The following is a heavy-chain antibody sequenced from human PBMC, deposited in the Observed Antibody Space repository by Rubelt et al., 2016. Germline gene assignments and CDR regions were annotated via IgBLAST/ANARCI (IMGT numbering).Heavy chain of an antibody. CDR1: GGSFRGYY. D-gene: IGHD4-17*01. CDR2: INHSGRP. Sequence: QVQLKQWGAGLLKPSETLSLTCAVYGGSFRGYYWSWIRQPPGKGLEWIGEINHSGRPNYNPSLKSRVTISVDTSKNQFSLKLSSVTAADTAVYYCARTHGDYSPWDTEPHWYFDLWGRGTLVTVSS. J-gene: IGHJ2*01. CDR3: ARTHGDYSPWDTEPHWYFDL. V-gene: IGHV4-34*01.